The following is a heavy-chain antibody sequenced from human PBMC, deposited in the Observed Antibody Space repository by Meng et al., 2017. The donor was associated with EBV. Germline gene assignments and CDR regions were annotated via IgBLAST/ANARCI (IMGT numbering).Heavy chain of an antibody. CDR3: ASAEHYGDYVFEY. CDR2: IIPLFHTT. Sequence: QVRLVPGGAWVKQPGSAVKVSCTTSGCIILTFAISWVRQAHGQGLESMGGIIPLFHTTNYAQKFQGRLHILADESSANTYMELSSLRSEDTAIYYCASAEHYGDYVFEYWGQGTLVTVSS. V-gene: IGHV1-69*01. D-gene: IGHD4-17*01. CDR1: GCIILTFA. J-gene: IGHJ4*02.